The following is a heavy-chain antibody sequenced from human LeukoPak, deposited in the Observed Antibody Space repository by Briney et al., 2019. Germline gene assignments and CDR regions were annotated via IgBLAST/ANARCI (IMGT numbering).Heavy chain of an antibody. CDR2: MNPNSGNT. V-gene: IGHV1-8*01. Sequence: GASVKVSCKASGYTFTSYDINWVRQATGQGLEWMGWMNPNSGNTGYAQKFQGRVTMTRNTSISTAYMELSSLRSGDTAVYYCARGLPATYYDILTGYYLAGNWFDPWGQGTLVTVSS. D-gene: IGHD3-9*01. J-gene: IGHJ5*02. CDR1: GYTFTSYD. CDR3: ARGLPATYYDILTGYYLAGNWFDP.